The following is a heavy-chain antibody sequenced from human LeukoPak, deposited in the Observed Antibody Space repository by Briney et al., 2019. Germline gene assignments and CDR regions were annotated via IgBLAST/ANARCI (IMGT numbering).Heavy chain of an antibody. CDR1: GFTFSDTY. V-gene: IGHV3-11*01. Sequence: GGSLRLSCAASGFTFSDTYMTWVRQVPGKGLEWVSHIANSENTIRYADSVKGRFTISRDNAKNSLFLQTNSLRAEDTAVYYCSRDPRTLDYWGQGTLVTVSS. CDR3: SRDPRTLDY. CDR2: IANSENTI. D-gene: IGHD3/OR15-3a*01. J-gene: IGHJ4*02.